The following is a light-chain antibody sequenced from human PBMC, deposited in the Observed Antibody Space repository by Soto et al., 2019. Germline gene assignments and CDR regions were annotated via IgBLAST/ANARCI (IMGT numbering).Light chain of an antibody. CDR3: QQYDNIPPT. J-gene: IGKJ5*01. V-gene: IGKV1-33*01. CDR2: DAS. CDR1: RDIKKY. Sequence: DIQMTQSPSSLSASVGDRVTITCQASRDIKKYLNWYQQIQGKAPKLLIYDASNLVAGVPSRFSGSCSWADFTFIISSLQPEDIATYFCQQYDNIPPTFGQGTRLEIE.